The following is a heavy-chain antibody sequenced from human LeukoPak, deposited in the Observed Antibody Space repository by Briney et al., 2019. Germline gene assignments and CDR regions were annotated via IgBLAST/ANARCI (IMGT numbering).Heavy chain of an antibody. CDR1: GYTFTGYY. Sequence: ASVKVSCKASGYTFTGYYMHWVRQAPGQGLEWMGWINPNSGGTNYAQRFQGRVTMTRDTSISTAYMELSRLRSDDTAVYYCARDLVRWVRATPDINWFDPWRQGTLVTVSS. D-gene: IGHD3-10*01. CDR3: ARDLVRWVRATPDINWFDP. V-gene: IGHV1-2*02. CDR2: INPNSGGT. J-gene: IGHJ5*02.